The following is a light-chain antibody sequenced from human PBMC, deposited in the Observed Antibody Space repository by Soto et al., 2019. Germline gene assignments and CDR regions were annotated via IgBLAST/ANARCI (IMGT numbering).Light chain of an antibody. CDR3: QQYNSYSRT. CDR2: DAS. Sequence: DIPMTQSPSTLSASVGDRVTITCRASQSISSWLAWYQQKPGKAPKLLIYDASSLESGVPSRFSGSGSGTEFTRTISSLQPDDFATYYCQQYNSYSRTFGQGTKVEIK. CDR1: QSISSW. V-gene: IGKV1-5*01. J-gene: IGKJ1*01.